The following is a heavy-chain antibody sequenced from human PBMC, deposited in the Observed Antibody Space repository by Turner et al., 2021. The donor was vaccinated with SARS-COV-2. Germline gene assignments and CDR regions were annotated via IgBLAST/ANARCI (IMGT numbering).Heavy chain of an antibody. CDR2: IWYDGSNK. Sequence: VQLVESGGGVVQPGRSLRLPFAPSGFHFRSHGMHWVRQAAGKGLEWVAVIWYDGSNKYYADSVKGRFTISRDNSTNTLYLQMNSLRAEDTAVYYCAREGGYRDYYDSSGYNGMDVWGQGTTVTVSS. V-gene: IGHV3-33*01. D-gene: IGHD3-22*01. CDR3: AREGGYRDYYDSSGYNGMDV. CDR1: GFHFRSHG. J-gene: IGHJ6*02.